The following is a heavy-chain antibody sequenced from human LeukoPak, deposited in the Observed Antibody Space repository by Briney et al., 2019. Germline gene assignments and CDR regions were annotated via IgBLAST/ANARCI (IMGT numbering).Heavy chain of an antibody. CDR3: ANTTARDSSGEYPGWPVDY. CDR2: VSVYGGDT. V-gene: IGHV3-23*01. CDR1: LSSFGLYP. J-gene: IGHJ4*02. Sequence: GGALVFSSAPSLSSFGLYPRSLVCTAHRKGGGGSCGVSVYGGDTYFADSVKGRFTISRDHSKITVFLQMDSLRAEDTAVYYCANTTARDSSGEYPGWPVDYWGQGTLVTAS. D-gene: IGHD6-19*01.